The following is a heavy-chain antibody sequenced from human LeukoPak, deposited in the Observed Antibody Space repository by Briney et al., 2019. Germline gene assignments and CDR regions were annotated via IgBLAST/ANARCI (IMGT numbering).Heavy chain of an antibody. V-gene: IGHV3-30*18. D-gene: IGHD1-26*01. Sequence: GGSLRLSCAASGFTFSSYGMHWVRQAPGKGLEWVAVISYDGSKKYYADSVKGRFTISRDNSKNTLYLQMNSLRAEDTAVYYCAKGAREIVVGARDYFDYWGQGTLVTVSS. J-gene: IGHJ4*02. CDR1: GFTFSSYG. CDR3: AKGAREIVVGARDYFDY. CDR2: ISYDGSKK.